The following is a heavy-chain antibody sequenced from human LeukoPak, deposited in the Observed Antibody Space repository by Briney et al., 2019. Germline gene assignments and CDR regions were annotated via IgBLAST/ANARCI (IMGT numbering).Heavy chain of an antibody. V-gene: IGHV3-9*01. J-gene: IGHJ4*02. CDR2: ISWNSGSI. CDR1: GFTFDDYA. CDR3: ATVDY. Sequence: PGGSLRLSCAASGFTFDDYAMHWVRQAPGKGLEWVSGISWNSGSIGYADSVKGRFTISRDNAKNSLYLQMNSLRAEDTALYYCATVDYWGQGTLVTVS.